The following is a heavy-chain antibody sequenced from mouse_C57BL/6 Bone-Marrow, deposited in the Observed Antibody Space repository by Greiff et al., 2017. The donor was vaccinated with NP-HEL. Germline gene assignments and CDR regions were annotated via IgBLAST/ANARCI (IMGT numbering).Heavy chain of an antibody. J-gene: IGHJ2*01. V-gene: IGHV1-64*01. CDR1: GYTFTSYW. CDR2: IHPSDSST. CDR3: ARWTLGYFDY. Sequence: VQLQQPGAELVKPGASVKLSCKASGYTFTSYWMHWVKQRPGQGLEWIGMIHPSDSSTNYNEKFKSKATLTVDKSSSTAYMQLSSLTSEDSAVYYCARWTLGYFDYWGQGTTVTVSS.